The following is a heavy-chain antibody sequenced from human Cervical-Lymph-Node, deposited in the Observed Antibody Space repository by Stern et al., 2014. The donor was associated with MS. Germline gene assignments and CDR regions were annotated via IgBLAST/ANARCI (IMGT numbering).Heavy chain of an antibody. J-gene: IGHJ1*01. CDR2: IVPMFGTA. Sequence: VQLVESGAEVKQPGSSVKVSCKASGGTFSGYAVSWVRQAPRQGLEWMGGIVPMFGTANYAQKFQDRVTMTADASTSTAYIELSSLTSEDTAMYYCTRDEGHAEYYRHWGQGALITVSS. CDR3: TRDEGHAEYYRH. V-gene: IGHV1-69*01. CDR1: GGTFSGYA.